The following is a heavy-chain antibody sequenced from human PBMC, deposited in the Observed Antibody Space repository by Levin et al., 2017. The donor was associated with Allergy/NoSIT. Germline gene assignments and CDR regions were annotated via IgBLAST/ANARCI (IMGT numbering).Heavy chain of an antibody. CDR3: AKDRNLGTPHTYYFDY. D-gene: IGHD7-27*01. CDR2: ISGSGGST. Sequence: GGSLRLSCAASGFTFSSYAMSWVRQAPGKGLEWVSAISGSGGSTYYADSVKGRFTISRDNSKNTLYLQMNSLRAEDTAVYYCAKDRNLGTPHTYYFDYWGQGTLVTVSS. J-gene: IGHJ4*02. V-gene: IGHV3-23*01. CDR1: GFTFSSYA.